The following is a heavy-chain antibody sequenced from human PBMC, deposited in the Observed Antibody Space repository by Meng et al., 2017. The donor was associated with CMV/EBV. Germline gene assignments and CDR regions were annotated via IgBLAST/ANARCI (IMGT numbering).Heavy chain of an antibody. J-gene: IGHJ6*02. CDR1: GYTFTSYG. CDR2: ISAYNGNT. V-gene: IGHV1-18*01. D-gene: IGHD2-8*01. CDR3: ARSQVYANSYYYYGMDV. Sequence: ASVKVSCKASGYTFTSYGISWVRQAPGQGLEWMGWISAYNGNTNYAQKLQGRATMTTDTSTSTAYMELRSLRSDDTAVYYCARSQVYANSYYYYGMDVWGQGTTVTVSS.